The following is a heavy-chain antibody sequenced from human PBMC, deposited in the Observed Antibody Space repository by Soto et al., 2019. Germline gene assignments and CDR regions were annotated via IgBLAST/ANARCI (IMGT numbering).Heavy chain of an antibody. D-gene: IGHD3-22*01. CDR1: GFTFSSYA. CDR2: ISGSGGST. V-gene: IGHV3-23*01. Sequence: EVQLLESGGGLVQPGGSLRLSCAASGFTFSSYAMSWVRQAPGKGLEWVSAISGSGGSTYYADSVKGRFTISRDNSKNTLYLQMNSLRAEGTAVYYCARQQWLLLSWVDYWGQGTLVTVSS. CDR3: ARQQWLLLSWVDY. J-gene: IGHJ4*02.